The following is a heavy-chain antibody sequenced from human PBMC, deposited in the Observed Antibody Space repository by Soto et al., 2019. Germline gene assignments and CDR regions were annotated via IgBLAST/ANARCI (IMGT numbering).Heavy chain of an antibody. D-gene: IGHD5-12*01. CDR2: IAYDGSYK. J-gene: IGHJ4*02. CDR3: ATDILREGVAKILY. Sequence: QVQVVESGGGVVQPGRSLRLSCAASGFSNYGMHWVRQAPGKGLEWLALIAYDGSYKYYADSVKGRFTISRDNSKNTMYLQMKSLRTEDTAVDYCATDILREGVAKILYWGQGTLVTVSS. CDR1: GFSNYG. V-gene: IGHV3-30*03.